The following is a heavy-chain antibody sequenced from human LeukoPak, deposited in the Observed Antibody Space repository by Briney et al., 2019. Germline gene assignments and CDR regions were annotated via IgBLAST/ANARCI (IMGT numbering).Heavy chain of an antibody. Sequence: SETLSLTCTVSGGSISSYYWNWIRQPPGKGLEWIGYISYSGTTYYNPSLKSRVTISVDTSKNHFSLKLRSVTAADTAIYYCAANSADYNTLGSSYKVWGQGTLVTVSS. V-gene: IGHV4-59*04. D-gene: IGHD3-10*01. CDR3: AANSADYNTLGSSYKV. J-gene: IGHJ4*02. CDR2: ISYSGTT. CDR1: GGSISSYY.